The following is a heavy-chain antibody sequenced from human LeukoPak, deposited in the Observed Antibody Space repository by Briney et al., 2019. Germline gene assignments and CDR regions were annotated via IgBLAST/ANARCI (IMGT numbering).Heavy chain of an antibody. V-gene: IGHV4-39*07. Sequence: PSETLSLTCTVSGGSISSSSYYWGWIRQPPGKGLEWIGSIYYSGGTYYNPSLKSRVTISVDTSKNQFSLKLSSVTAADTAVYYCARVDYYGSGLIDYWGQGTLVTVSS. CDR1: GGSISSSSYY. D-gene: IGHD3-10*01. CDR3: ARVDYYGSGLIDY. J-gene: IGHJ4*02. CDR2: IYYSGGT.